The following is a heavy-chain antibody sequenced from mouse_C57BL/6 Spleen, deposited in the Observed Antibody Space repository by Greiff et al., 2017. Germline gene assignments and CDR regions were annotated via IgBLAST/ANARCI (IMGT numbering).Heavy chain of an antibody. CDR2: ISDGGSYT. CDR1: GFTFSSYA. D-gene: IGHD2-3*01. Sequence: DVMLVESGGGLVKPGGSLKLSCAASGFTFSSYAMSWVRQTPEKRLEWVATISDGGSYTYYPDNVKGRFTISRDNAKNNLYLQMSHLKSEDTAMYYCARDADDGYFPWYFDVWGTGTTVTVSS. J-gene: IGHJ1*03. V-gene: IGHV5-4*01. CDR3: ARDADDGYFPWYFDV.